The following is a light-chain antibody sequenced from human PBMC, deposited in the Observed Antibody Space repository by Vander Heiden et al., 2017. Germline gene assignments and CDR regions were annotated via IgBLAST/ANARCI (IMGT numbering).Light chain of an antibody. V-gene: IGLV1-44*01. Sequence: QPVLTQPPSASGTPGQRVTISCSGSSSNIGRNNVNWYQQLPGSTPKLLIYSSNQRPSGVPDRFSGSKSGTSASLAISGPQSEDEADYYCATWDDGLNHYFVFGTGTRVTVL. CDR2: SSN. J-gene: IGLJ1*01. CDR1: SSNIGRNN. CDR3: ATWDDGLNHYFV.